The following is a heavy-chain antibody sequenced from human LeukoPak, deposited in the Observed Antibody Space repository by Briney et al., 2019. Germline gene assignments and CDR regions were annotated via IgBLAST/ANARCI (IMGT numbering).Heavy chain of an antibody. CDR1: GFTFDDYG. J-gene: IGHJ4*02. D-gene: IGHD6-13*01. CDR2: LNWNGDSA. V-gene: IGHV3-20*04. Sequence: PGGSLRLSCAASGFTFDDYGMNWVRQAPGKGLEWVSGLNWNGDSAGYADSVKGRFTISRDNAKNSLYLQMNSLRAEDTAVYYCARVSGSSWYKGFDYWGQGTLVTVSS. CDR3: ARVSGSSWYKGFDY.